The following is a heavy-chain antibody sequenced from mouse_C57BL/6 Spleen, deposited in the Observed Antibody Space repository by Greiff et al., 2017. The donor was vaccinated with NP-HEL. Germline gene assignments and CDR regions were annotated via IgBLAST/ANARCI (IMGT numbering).Heavy chain of an antibody. J-gene: IGHJ2*01. CDR2: IWSGGST. CDR1: GFSLTSYG. V-gene: IGHV2-2*01. D-gene: IGHD3-3*01. Sequence: QVHVKQSGPGLVQPSQSLSITCTVSGFSLTSYGVHWVRQSPGKGLEWLGVIWSGGSTDYNAAFISRLSISKDNSKSQVFFKMNSLQADDTAIYYCARNLGDMYYFDYWGQGTTLTVSS. CDR3: ARNLGDMYYFDY.